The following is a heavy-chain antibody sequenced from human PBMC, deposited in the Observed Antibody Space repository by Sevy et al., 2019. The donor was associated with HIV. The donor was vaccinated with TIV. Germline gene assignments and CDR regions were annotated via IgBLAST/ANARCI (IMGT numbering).Heavy chain of an antibody. CDR3: ARGPLYYDSSGPVDY. V-gene: IGHV3-7*01. CDR1: GFTFGSYW. Sequence: GGSLRLSCAASGFTFGSYWMTWVRQAPGKGLEWVANIKEDGSGRFYVDSVRGRFIVSRDNAKKTLYLQMNNLRGEDTALYYCARGPLYYDSSGPVDYWGQGTLVTVSS. D-gene: IGHD3-22*01. CDR2: IKEDGSGR. J-gene: IGHJ4*02.